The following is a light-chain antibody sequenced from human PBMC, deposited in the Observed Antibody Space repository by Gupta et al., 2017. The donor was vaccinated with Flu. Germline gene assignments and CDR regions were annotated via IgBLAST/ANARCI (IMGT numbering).Light chain of an antibody. CDR3: CSSEAPTSHFV. V-gene: IGLV2-23*02. CDR2: YVI. Sequence: SALAQPASVSGSPGQSITISCSCSSSDVGGYDLVSWYQQHPGKEPNLIISYVIKRPSAVFARFSGSKSGTNAYPPTIGLQAEDEADDYCCSSEAPTSHFVFGGGTKLTVL. J-gene: IGLJ2*01. CDR1: SSDVGGYDL.